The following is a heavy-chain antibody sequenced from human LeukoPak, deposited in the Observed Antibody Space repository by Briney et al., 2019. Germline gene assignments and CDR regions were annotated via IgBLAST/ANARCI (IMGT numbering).Heavy chain of an antibody. CDR3: ARDFLHLGG. Sequence: GGSLRLSCVGSGFTFDDYAMHWVRQAPGKGLEWVSGISWNSGRRGYVDSVKGRFTISRDNVKNTLYLQMNSLRAEDTAVYYCARDFLHLGGWGQGTMVTVSS. CDR1: GFTFDDYA. V-gene: IGHV3-9*01. CDR2: ISWNSGRR. D-gene: IGHD3-16*01. J-gene: IGHJ3*01.